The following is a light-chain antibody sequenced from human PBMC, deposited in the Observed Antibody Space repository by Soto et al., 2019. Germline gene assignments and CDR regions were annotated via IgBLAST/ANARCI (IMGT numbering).Light chain of an antibody. CDR2: GAS. V-gene: IGKV3-15*01. Sequence: EIVLTQSPVTLSVSPGERATLSCRASQSVSSNLAWYQQKPGQAPRLLIYGASTRANGVPARFSGGGSGTEFTLTISSLQSEDFALYYCQQSNNWPYTFGQGTKLEIK. CDR3: QQSNNWPYT. J-gene: IGKJ2*01. CDR1: QSVSSN.